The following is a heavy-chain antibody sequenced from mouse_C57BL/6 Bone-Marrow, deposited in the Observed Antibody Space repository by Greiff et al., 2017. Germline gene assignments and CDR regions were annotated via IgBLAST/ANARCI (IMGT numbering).Heavy chain of an antibody. CDR1: GYSITSGYY. J-gene: IGHJ3*01. Sequence: EVKLVESGPGLVKPSQSLSLTCSVTGYSITSGYYWNWIRQFPGNKLEWMGYISYDGSNNYNPSLQNRISITRDTSKNQFFLKLNSVTTEDTATYYCARVLFPPWFAYWGQGTLVTVSA. CDR2: ISYDGSN. D-gene: IGHD6-5*01. V-gene: IGHV3-6*01. CDR3: ARVLFPPWFAY.